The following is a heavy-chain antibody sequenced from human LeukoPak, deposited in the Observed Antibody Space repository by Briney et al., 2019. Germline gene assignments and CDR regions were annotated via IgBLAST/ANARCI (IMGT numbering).Heavy chain of an antibody. CDR2: ISSSGSTI. J-gene: IGHJ4*02. V-gene: IGHV3-11*04. Sequence: PGGSLRLSCAASGFTFSDYYMSWIRQAPGKGLEWVSYISSSGSTIYYADSVKGRFTISRDNAKNSLYLQMNSLRAEDTAVYYCAKDEDLWFGERHMGHLDYWGQGTLVTVSS. D-gene: IGHD3-10*01. CDR3: AKDEDLWFGERHMGHLDY. CDR1: GFTFSDYY.